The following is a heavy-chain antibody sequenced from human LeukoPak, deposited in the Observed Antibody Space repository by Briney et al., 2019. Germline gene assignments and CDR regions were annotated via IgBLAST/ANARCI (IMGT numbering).Heavy chain of an antibody. D-gene: IGHD3-10*01. CDR2: IYYSGST. CDR3: ARHKAGGVRGVIITSGYYFDY. J-gene: IGHJ4*02. Sequence: SETLSLTCTVSGGSISSSSYYWGWIRQPPGKGLEWIGSIYYSGSTYYNPSLKSRVTISVDASKNQFSLKLSSVTAADTAVYYCARHKAGGVRGVIITSGYYFDYWGQGTLVTVSS. CDR1: GGSISSSSYY. V-gene: IGHV4-39*01.